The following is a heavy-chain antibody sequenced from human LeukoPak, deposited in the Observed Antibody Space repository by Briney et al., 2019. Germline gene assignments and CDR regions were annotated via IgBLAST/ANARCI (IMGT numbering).Heavy chain of an antibody. D-gene: IGHD6-6*01. CDR2: IYYSGST. V-gene: IGHV4-59*01. CDR3: ARVRPWFDP. Sequence: PSETLSLTCTLSGGSISSYYWSWIRQPPGKGLEWIGYIYYSGSTNYNPSLKSRVTISVDTSKNQFSLKLSSVTAADTAVYYCARVRPWFDPWGQGTLVTVSS. CDR1: GGSISSYY. J-gene: IGHJ5*02.